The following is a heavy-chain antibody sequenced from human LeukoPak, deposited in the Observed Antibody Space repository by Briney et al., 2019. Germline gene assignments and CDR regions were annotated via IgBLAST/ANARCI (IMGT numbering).Heavy chain of an antibody. J-gene: IGHJ5*02. CDR3: ARLSRVAGRLNGIDP. D-gene: IGHD6-19*01. V-gene: IGHV4-39*01. Sequence: SETLPLTCTVSGGSISSSSYYWGWIRQPPGKGLEWIGTISYSGSTYYNPSLKSRVIISVDTSKNQFSLKVSSVTAADTAVYYCARLSRVAGRLNGIDPWGQGILVTVSS. CDR2: ISYSGST. CDR1: GGSISSSSYY.